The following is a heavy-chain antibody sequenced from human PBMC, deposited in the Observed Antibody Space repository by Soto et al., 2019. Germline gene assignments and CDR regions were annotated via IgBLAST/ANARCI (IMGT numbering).Heavy chain of an antibody. J-gene: IGHJ6*03. CDR2: ICSSATII. D-gene: IGHD6-19*01. Sequence: QVQLVESGGGLVKPGGSLRLSCEASGFTLSDYYMTWIRQAPGKGLEWVSYICSSATIIYYADSVKGRLTSSRDNAKTALYVQRAGLRADEPAVYYCARAVKQWLVGGDYYYYYMDVWGKGTTVTVSS. V-gene: IGHV3-11*01. CDR1: GFTLSDYY. CDR3: ARAVKQWLVGGDYYYYYMDV.